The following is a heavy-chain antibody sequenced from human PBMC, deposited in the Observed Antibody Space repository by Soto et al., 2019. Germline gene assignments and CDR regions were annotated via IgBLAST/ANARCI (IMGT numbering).Heavy chain of an antibody. CDR1: GGTFSSYA. J-gene: IGHJ6*02. CDR3: ARPARYCSGGSCYSIGDYYYGMDI. V-gene: IGHV1-69*13. Sequence: SVKVSCKASGGTFSSYAISWVRQAPGQGLEWMGGIIPIFGTANYAQKFQGRVTITADESTSTAYMELSSLRSEDTAVYYCARPARYCSGGSCYSIGDYYYGMDIWGQGTTVTVSS. D-gene: IGHD2-15*01. CDR2: IIPIFGTA.